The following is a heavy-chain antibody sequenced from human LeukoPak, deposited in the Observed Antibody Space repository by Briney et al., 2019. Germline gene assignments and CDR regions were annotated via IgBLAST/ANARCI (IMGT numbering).Heavy chain of an antibody. CDR3: AKSGGYGLIDC. Sequence: SETLSLTCAVSGVSISGSGHYWGWIRQPPGKGLEWIGNIYHSGSTYYNASLQSRVTISIDTSKNQFSLRLNSVTAADTAMYYCAKSGGYGLIDCWGQGTLVTVSS. CDR2: IYHSGST. J-gene: IGHJ4*02. D-gene: IGHD1-26*01. V-gene: IGHV4-39*01. CDR1: GVSISGSGHY.